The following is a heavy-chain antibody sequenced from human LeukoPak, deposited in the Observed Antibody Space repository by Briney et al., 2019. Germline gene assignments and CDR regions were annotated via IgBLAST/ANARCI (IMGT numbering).Heavy chain of an antibody. D-gene: IGHD4-11*01. CDR3: ARLYMTTVTTTYYYYMDV. CDR1: GLTFSNYA. CDR2: ISGSGGST. Sequence: GGSLRLSCAASGLTFSNYAMHWVRQTPGKGLEWVSAISGSGGSTQYADSVRGRFIISRDNSKNTLWLQMNSLRAEDTAVYYCARLYMTTVTTTYYYYMDVWGKGTTVTVSS. V-gene: IGHV3-23*01. J-gene: IGHJ6*03.